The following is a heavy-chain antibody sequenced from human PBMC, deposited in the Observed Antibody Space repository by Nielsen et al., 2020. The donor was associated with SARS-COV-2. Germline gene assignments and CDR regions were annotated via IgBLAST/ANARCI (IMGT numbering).Heavy chain of an antibody. V-gene: IGHV3-33*08. J-gene: IGHJ4*02. Sequence: GESLKISCAASGFTFSSYGMHWVRQAPGKGLEWVAVIWYDGSNKYYADSVKGRFTISRDNSKNTLYLQMNSLRAEDTAVYYCARDKADFFDGFDYWGQGTLVTVSS. CDR1: GFTFSSYG. D-gene: IGHD3-3*01. CDR3: ARDKADFFDGFDY. CDR2: IWYDGSNK.